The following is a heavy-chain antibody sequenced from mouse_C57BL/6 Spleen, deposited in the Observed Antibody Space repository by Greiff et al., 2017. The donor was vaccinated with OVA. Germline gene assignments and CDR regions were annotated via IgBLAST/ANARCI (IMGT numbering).Heavy chain of an antibody. J-gene: IGHJ2*01. CDR3: AGGDFDY. Sequence: VQLQQSGAELAKPGASVKLSCKASGYTFTSYWMHWVKQRPGQGLEWIGYINPSSGYTKYNQKFKDKATLTADKSSITAYMQRSSLTYEDSAVYYCAGGDFDYWGQGTTLTVSS. CDR1: GYTFTSYW. V-gene: IGHV1-7*01. CDR2: INPSSGYT.